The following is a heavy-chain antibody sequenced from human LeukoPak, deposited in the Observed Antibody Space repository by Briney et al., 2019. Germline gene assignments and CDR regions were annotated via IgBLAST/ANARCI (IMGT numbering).Heavy chain of an antibody. J-gene: IGHJ4*02. CDR1: GGTFSSYA. CDR2: IIPIFGTA. Sequence: GASVKVSCKASGGTFSSYAISWVRQAPGQGLEWMGGIIPIFGTANYAQKFQGRVTITADESTSTAYMELSSLRSEDTAVYYCASQGRYFDWPRGRFDYWGQGTLVTVSS. CDR3: ASQGRYFDWPRGRFDY. D-gene: IGHD3-9*01. V-gene: IGHV1-69*13.